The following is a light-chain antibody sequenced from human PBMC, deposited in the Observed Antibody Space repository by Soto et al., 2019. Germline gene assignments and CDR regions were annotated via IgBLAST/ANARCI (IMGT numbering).Light chain of an antibody. CDR2: DAS. V-gene: IGKV1-5*01. CDR3: QQYNSYPRT. Sequence: DIQMTQSPSTLSASVGDRVTITCRASQSISSWLAWYQQRPGKAPKLLIHDASSLESGVPSRFSGSGSGTEFTLTISSLQPDDSATYYCQQYNSYPRTFGQGTKVDIK. CDR1: QSISSW. J-gene: IGKJ1*01.